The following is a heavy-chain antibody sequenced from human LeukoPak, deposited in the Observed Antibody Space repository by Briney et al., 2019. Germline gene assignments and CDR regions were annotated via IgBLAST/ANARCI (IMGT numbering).Heavy chain of an antibody. D-gene: IGHD3-10*01. J-gene: IGHJ4*02. CDR2: INPSGGGT. V-gene: IGHV1-46*01. CDR1: VFTPTREF. Sequence: PSVSVSSTLSVFTPTREFVHSGPVAPGQGLEWMGIINPSGGGTRYAQKFQGRVTMTRDTSTSTVYMELSSLRSEDTAVYYCAREGSGSLPHLDHWGQGTMVTVSS. CDR3: AREGSGSLPHLDH.